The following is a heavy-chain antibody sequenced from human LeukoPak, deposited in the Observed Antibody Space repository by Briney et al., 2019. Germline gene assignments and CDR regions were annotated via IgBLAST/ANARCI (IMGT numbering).Heavy chain of an antibody. CDR2: IYSGGST. Sequence: GGSLRLSCAASGVTVSNNYMNWVRQAPGKGLEWVSLIYSGGSTYYADSVKGRFTISRDNSKNTLYLQMNSLRAEDTAVYYCARDPPAVAAKPFGWGQGTLVTVSS. J-gene: IGHJ4*02. CDR1: GVTVSNNY. V-gene: IGHV3-66*01. CDR3: ARDPPAVAAKPFG. D-gene: IGHD6-6*01.